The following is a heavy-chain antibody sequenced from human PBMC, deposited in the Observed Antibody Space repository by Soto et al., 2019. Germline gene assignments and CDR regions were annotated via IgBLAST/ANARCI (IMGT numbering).Heavy chain of an antibody. V-gene: IGHV3-30*18. CDR1: GCTFSSYG. D-gene: IGHD3-10*01. Sequence: GGSLRLSCAAAGCTFSSYGMHWVRQAPGKGLEWVAVISYDGSNKYYADSVKGRFTISRDNSKNTLYLQMNSLRAEDTAVYYCAKGSGSYQYYFDYWGQGTLVTVSS. CDR3: AKGSGSYQYYFDY. CDR2: ISYDGSNK. J-gene: IGHJ4*02.